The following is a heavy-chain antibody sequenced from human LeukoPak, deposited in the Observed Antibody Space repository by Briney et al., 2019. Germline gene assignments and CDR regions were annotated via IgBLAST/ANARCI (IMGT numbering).Heavy chain of an antibody. CDR1: GDSISGFY. CDR3: ARRRYTSGYLDY. J-gene: IGHJ4*02. D-gene: IGHD3-22*01. Sequence: SSETLSLTCTVSGDSISGFYWSWIRQPPGKGLEWIGYIYYSGSTNYNPSLKSRVTISVDTSKSQFPLKLTTMTAADTAVYYCARRRYTSGYLDYWGQGTLVTVSS. CDR2: IYYSGST. V-gene: IGHV4-59*08.